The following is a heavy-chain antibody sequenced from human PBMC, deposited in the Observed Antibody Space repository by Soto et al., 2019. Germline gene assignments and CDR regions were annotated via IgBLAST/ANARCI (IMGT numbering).Heavy chain of an antibody. CDR3: AKPARALLEWAAASCFDS. CDR1: GFTFSSFA. CDR2: ISASDDST. D-gene: IGHD3-3*01. V-gene: IGHV3-23*01. Sequence: GGSLRLSCIASGFTFSSFAMNWVRQAPGKGLEWVSSISASDDSTHYADSVKGRFTISRDNSENTLYLQMNSLTAEDTAIYYCAKPARALLEWAAASCFDSWGQGVMVTVSS. J-gene: IGHJ4*02.